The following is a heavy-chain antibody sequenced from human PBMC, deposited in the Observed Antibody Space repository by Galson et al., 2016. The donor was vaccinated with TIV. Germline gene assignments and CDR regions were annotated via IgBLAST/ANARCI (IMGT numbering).Heavy chain of an antibody. J-gene: IGHJ4*02. Sequence: SLRLSCAASGFSFRRYWMHWVRQAPGKGLVWVSHINSDGTNTNFADSVKGRFDISRDNAKNTLDLQMNGLTADDTALYYCAKAAGSGSSWRFDYWGQGTPVTVSS. CDR1: GFSFRRYW. D-gene: IGHD6-13*01. CDR2: INSDGTNT. CDR3: AKAAGSGSSWRFDY. V-gene: IGHV3-74*01.